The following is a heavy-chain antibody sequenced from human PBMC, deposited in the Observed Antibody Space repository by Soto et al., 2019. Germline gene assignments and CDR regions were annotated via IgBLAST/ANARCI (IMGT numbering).Heavy chain of an antibody. CDR1: GFTFSSYD. D-gene: IGHD6-19*01. CDR2: ISGSGGST. V-gene: IGHV3-23*01. J-gene: IGHJ4*02. CDR3: AKDRLVAGSLVELDY. Sequence: GGSLRLSCAASGFTFSSYDMSWVRQAPGKGLEWVSAISGSGGSTYYADSVKGRFTISRDNSKNTLYLQMNSLRAEDTAVYYCAKDRLVAGSLVELDYWGQGTLVTVSS.